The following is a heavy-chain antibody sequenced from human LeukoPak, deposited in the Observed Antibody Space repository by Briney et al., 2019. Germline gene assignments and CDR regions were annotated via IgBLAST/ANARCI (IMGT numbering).Heavy chain of an antibody. CDR3: AKGQGGNWIDY. D-gene: IGHD1-20*01. V-gene: IGHV3-30*18. Sequence: GGSLRLSCAASGFTFSSYGMHWVRQAPGKGLEWVAVISYDGSNKYYADSVKGRFTISRDNSKNTLYLQMNSLRAEDTAVYYCAKGQGGNWIDYWGQGTLVTVSS. CDR1: GFTFSSYG. CDR2: ISYDGSNK. J-gene: IGHJ4*02.